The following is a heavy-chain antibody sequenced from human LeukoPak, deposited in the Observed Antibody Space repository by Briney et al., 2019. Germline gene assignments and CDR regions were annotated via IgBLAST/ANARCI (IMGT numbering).Heavy chain of an antibody. V-gene: IGHV4-59*08. Sequence: PSETLSLTCTVSGGSISSYYWSWIRQPPGKGLEWIGYIYSSGSTNYSPSLKSRVTISVDTSKNQFSLKLYSVAAADTAVYYCARRYSGYGNAFDIWGQGTMVTVSS. D-gene: IGHD5-12*01. CDR1: GGSISSYY. CDR3: ARRYSGYGNAFDI. J-gene: IGHJ3*02. CDR2: IYSSGST.